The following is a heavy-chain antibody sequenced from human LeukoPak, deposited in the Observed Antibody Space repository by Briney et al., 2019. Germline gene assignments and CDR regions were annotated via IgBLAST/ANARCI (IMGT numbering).Heavy chain of an antibody. CDR3: ARESTTNDGSGLDY. CDR2: INHSGST. V-gene: IGHV4-34*01. CDR1: GGSFSAYY. J-gene: IGHJ4*02. D-gene: IGHD5/OR15-5a*01. Sequence: PSETLSLTCAVYGGSFSAYYWSWIRQPPGKGLEWIGEINHSGSTNYNPSLKSRVTISEDTSKNQFSLKLSSVTAADTAVYYCARESTTNDGSGLDYWGQGTLVTVSS.